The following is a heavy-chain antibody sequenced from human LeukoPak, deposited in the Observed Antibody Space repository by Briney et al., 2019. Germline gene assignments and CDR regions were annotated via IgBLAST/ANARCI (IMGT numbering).Heavy chain of an antibody. CDR3: GRDRSSVVAGIGY. V-gene: IGHV3-21*01. CDR1: GFTFSTYS. J-gene: IGHJ4*02. CDR2: ISSSSSYI. Sequence: GGSLRLSCAASGFTFSTYSMNWVRQAPGKGLEWVSYISSSSSYIYYADSVKGRFTISRDNAKNSLYLQMNSLRAEDTAVYYCGRDRSSVVAGIGYWGQGTLVTASS. D-gene: IGHD6-19*01.